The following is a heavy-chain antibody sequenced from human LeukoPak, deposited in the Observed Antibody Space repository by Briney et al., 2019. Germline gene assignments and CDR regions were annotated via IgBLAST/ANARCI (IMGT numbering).Heavy chain of an antibody. V-gene: IGHV1-3*04. J-gene: IGHJ4*02. CDR1: GYTFTSYA. D-gene: IGHD6-13*01. CDR2: INTGNGNT. Sequence: ASVKVSCKASGYTFTSYAMHWVRQAPGQRLECMGWINTGNGNTKYSQKFQGRVTITRDTSASTAYMELSSLRSEDTAVYYCARVPRDSSSSGRMNFDYWGQGTLVTVSS. CDR3: ARVPRDSSSSGRMNFDY.